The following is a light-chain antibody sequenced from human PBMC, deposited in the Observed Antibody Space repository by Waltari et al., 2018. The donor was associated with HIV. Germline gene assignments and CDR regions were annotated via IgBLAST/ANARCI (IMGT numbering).Light chain of an antibody. CDR1: SSDIDGYNY. Sequence: QSALTQPASVSGSPGQSITISCTGTSSDIDGYNYVSWYQQHPGKAPKLMIYDVSNRPSGLSNRFSGSKSGNTASLTISGLQAEDEADYYCSSYTSSSTKVFGGGTKLTGL. J-gene: IGLJ2*01. V-gene: IGLV2-14*03. CDR3: SSYTSSSTKV. CDR2: DVS.